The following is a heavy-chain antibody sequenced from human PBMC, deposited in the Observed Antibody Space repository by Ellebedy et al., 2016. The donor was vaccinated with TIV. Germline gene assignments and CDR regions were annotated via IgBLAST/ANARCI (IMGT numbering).Heavy chain of an antibody. V-gene: IGHV4-59*12. CDR2: IYYSGST. J-gene: IGHJ4*02. D-gene: IGHD6-13*01. CDR3: ARGRSSSWYVGY. Sequence: MPSETLSLTCTVPGGSISSYYWSWIRQPPGKGLEWIGYIYYSGSTNYNPSLKSRVTISVDTSKNQFSLKLSSVTAADTAVYYCARGRSSSWYVGYWGQGNLVTVSS. CDR1: GGSISSYY.